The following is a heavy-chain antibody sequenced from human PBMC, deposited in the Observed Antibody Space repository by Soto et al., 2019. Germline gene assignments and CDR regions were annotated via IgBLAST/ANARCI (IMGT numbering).Heavy chain of an antibody. D-gene: IGHD2-15*01. J-gene: IGHJ5*02. Sequence: GGSLRLSCAASGFTFSNYSMNWVRQAPGKGLEWVSYISRSGSTIYYAESVKGRFTISRDNAKNSLYLQMNSLRAEDTAVYYCARVVVAATGEWLDPWGQGTLVTVSS. CDR2: ISRSGSTI. CDR1: GFTFSNYS. V-gene: IGHV3-48*01. CDR3: ARVVVAATGEWLDP.